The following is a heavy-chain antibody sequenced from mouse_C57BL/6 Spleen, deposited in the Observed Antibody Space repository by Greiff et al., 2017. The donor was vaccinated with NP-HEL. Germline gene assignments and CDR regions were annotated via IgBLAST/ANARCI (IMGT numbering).Heavy chain of an antibody. Sequence: EVHLVESGPELVKPGASVKMSCKASGYTFTDYNMHWVKQSHGKSLEWIGYINPNNGGTSYNQKFKGKATLTVNKDSSTAYMGLRSLTSEDSAVYYCARWDYGSSYRGYWGQGTTLTVSS. D-gene: IGHD1-1*01. CDR1: GYTFTDYN. CDR2: INPNNGGT. V-gene: IGHV1-22*01. J-gene: IGHJ2*01. CDR3: ARWDYGSSYRGY.